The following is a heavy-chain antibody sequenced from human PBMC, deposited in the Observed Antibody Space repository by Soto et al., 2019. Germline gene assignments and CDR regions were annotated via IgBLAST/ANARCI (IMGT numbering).Heavy chain of an antibody. CDR3: ARKGAGITIFGYGMDV. V-gene: IGHV1-69*12. CDR1: GGTFSSYA. D-gene: IGHD3-3*01. CDR2: IIPIFGTA. Sequence: QVQLVQSGAEVKKPGSSVKVSCKASGGTFSSYAISWVRQAPGQGLEWMGGIIPIFGTANYAQKFQGRVTITADESTSTAYMERSSLRSEDTAVYYCARKGAGITIFGYGMDVWGQGTTVTVSS. J-gene: IGHJ6*02.